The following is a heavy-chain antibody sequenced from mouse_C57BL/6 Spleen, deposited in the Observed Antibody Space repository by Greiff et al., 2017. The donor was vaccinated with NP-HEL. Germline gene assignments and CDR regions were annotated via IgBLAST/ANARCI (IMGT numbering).Heavy chain of an antibody. J-gene: IGHJ1*03. D-gene: IGHD1-2*01. CDR2: IYPSDSET. Sequence: VQLQQPGAELVRPGSSVKLSCKASGYTFTSYWMDWVKQRPGQGLEWIGNIYPSDSETHYNQKFKDKATLTVDKSSSTAYMQLRSLTSADSAVXYCASLLQHWYFDVWGTGTTVTVSS. V-gene: IGHV1-61*01. CDR1: GYTFTSYW. CDR3: ASLLQHWYFDV.